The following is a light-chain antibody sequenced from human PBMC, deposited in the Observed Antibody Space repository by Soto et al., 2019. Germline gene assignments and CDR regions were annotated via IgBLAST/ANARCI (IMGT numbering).Light chain of an antibody. J-gene: IGKJ5*01. CDR3: QQRSAGVT. Sequence: DIVMTQSPDSLAVSLGERATMNCKCSRSVLYKSNNKNHLAWYQQKPGQPPQLIIYWASTRESGVPERFSGSGSGTDFTLTISSLEPEDFAVYYCQQRSAGVTFGQGTRLEI. CDR2: WAS. V-gene: IGKV4-1*01. CDR1: RSVLYKSNNKNH.